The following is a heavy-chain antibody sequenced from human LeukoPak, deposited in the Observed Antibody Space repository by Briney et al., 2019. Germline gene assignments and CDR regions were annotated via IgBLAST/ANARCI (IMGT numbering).Heavy chain of an antibody. CDR2: ISYDGSNE. CDR3: AKGVRITMVRGAFDI. CDR1: GFTFSSYV. Sequence: AGGSLRLSCAASGFTFSSYVMHWVRQAPGKGLEWVAIISYDGSNEYYADSVKGRFTISRDNAKNSLYLQMNSLRAEDTALYYCAKGVRITMVRGAFDIWGQGTMVTVSS. J-gene: IGHJ3*02. V-gene: IGHV3-30*04. D-gene: IGHD3-10*01.